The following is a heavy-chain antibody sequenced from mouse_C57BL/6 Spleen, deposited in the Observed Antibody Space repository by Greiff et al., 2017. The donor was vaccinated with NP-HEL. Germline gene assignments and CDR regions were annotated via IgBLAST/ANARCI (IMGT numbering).Heavy chain of an antibody. D-gene: IGHD2-5*01. Sequence: QVQLQQSGPELVKPGASVKISCKASGYAFSSSWMHWVTQRPGQGLEWIGRIYPGDGDTNYNGKFKGKATLTADKSSSTAYMQLSSLTSEDSAVYFCATDNSNYDAMDYWGQGTSVTVSS. CDR2: IYPGDGDT. J-gene: IGHJ4*01. CDR3: ATDNSNYDAMDY. CDR1: GYAFSSSW. V-gene: IGHV1-82*01.